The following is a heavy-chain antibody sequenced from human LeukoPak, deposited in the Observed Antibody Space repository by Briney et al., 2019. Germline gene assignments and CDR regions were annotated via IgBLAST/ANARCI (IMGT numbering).Heavy chain of an antibody. CDR2: IYHSGST. V-gene: IGHV4-38-2*01. CDR1: GYSISSCYY. J-gene: IGHJ4*02. Sequence: PSETLTLTCAVSGYSISSCYYWGWIRQPPGEGLELIGSIYHSGSTYYIPSLKSRVTISVDTSKNQFSLKLSSVTAADTAVYYCASTPSLFIAAAGEVDYWGQGTLVTVSS. D-gene: IGHD6-13*01. CDR3: ASTPSLFIAAAGEVDY.